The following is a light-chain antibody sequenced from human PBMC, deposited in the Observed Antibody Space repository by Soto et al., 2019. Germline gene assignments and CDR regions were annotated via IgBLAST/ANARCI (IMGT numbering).Light chain of an antibody. V-gene: IGKV3-20*01. CDR2: GAS. CDR1: QSVSSNY. J-gene: IGKJ3*01. Sequence: EIVLTQSPGTLALSPGERATLSCRASQSVSSNYLTWYQQKRGQDPRLLIQGASSRATGIPDRFSCSGSGTDFTLTISRLEPEYFAVYYFQQYGSSPFTFGPGTKVGIK. CDR3: QQYGSSPFT.